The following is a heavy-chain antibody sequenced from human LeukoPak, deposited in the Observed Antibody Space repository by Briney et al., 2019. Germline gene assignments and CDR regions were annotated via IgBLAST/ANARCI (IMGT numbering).Heavy chain of an antibody. Sequence: PGGSLRLSCAASGFTFSSYAMSWVRQAPGKGLEWVSAISGSGGSTYYADSVKGRFTISRDNSKNTLYLQMNSLRAEDTAVYYCAKARAAMITFGGVIVIRDLDYWGQGTLVTVSS. V-gene: IGHV3-23*01. CDR3: AKARAAMITFGGVIVIRDLDY. J-gene: IGHJ4*02. CDR1: GFTFSSYA. CDR2: ISGSGGST. D-gene: IGHD3-16*02.